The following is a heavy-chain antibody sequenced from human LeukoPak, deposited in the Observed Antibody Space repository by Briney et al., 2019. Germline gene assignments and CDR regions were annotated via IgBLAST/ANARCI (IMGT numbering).Heavy chain of an antibody. V-gene: IGHV1-58*02. CDR1: GHIFTSSA. D-gene: IGHD6-19*01. CDR3: AVFSSGRNYYFDY. CDR2: IVVGSGNT. Sequence: SVKVSCKASGHIFTSSAMQGVRQARGQRLEWIGWIVVGSGNTNYAQKFQERVTITRDMSTSTAYMELSRLRSEDTAVYYCAVFSSGRNYYFDYWGQGTLVTVSS. J-gene: IGHJ4*02.